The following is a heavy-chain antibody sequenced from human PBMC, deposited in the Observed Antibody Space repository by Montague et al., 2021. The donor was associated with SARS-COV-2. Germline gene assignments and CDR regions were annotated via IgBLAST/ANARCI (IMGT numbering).Heavy chain of an antibody. CDR2: PSSTGNN. D-gene: IGHD5-18*01. Sequence: SETLSLTCAVYRHSVNSATQSRTWIPHPRAQGTTGIRIPSSTGNNYYNPSLQSRGTMSADTSKKQFSLKLSSVTAADTGVYYCARHFPSGYTFGLDAFELWGQGTMVTVSS. V-gene: IGHV4-39*01. CDR3: ARHFPSGYTFGLDAFEL. CDR1: RHSVNSATQS. J-gene: IGHJ3*01.